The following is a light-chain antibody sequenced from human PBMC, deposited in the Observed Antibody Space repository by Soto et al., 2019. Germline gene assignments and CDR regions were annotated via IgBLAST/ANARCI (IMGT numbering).Light chain of an antibody. CDR3: QQRVNWPTLT. J-gene: IGKJ4*01. CDR1: QSLNIY. V-gene: IGKV3-11*01. Sequence: EIVLTQSPATLSLSPGERATLSCRASQSLNIYLAWYQHKPGQAPRLLIYDASNRATGIPARFSGSGSGTDFTLTISSVEPEDSAVYYCQQRVNWPTLTFGGGTKVDIK. CDR2: DAS.